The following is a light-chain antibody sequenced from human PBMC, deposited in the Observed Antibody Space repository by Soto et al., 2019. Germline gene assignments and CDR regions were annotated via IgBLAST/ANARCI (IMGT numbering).Light chain of an antibody. J-gene: IGKJ2*01. Sequence: EIVLTQSPATLSLSPGEGATLSCRASQSVSSFLAWYQQKPGQAPRLLIYDASNRATGIPARFRGSGTGTDFTPTIISLEPEDFAVYSWQQRNSWPYTFGQGTKLEIK. CDR3: QQRNSWPYT. CDR2: DAS. CDR1: QSVSSF. V-gene: IGKV3-11*01.